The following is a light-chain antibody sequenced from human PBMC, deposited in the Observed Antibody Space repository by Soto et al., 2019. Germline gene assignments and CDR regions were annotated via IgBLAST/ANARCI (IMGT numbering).Light chain of an antibody. CDR3: TSYTSSSTLDYV. CDR2: DVS. Sequence: QSALTQPRSVSGSPGQSVTISCTGTSSDVGGYNYVSWYQEQPGKAPKLMIYDVSKRPSGVPDRFSGSKSGNTASLTISGLQAEDEADYYCTSYTSSSTLDYVFGTGTKVTVL. V-gene: IGLV2-11*01. J-gene: IGLJ1*01. CDR1: SSDVGGYNY.